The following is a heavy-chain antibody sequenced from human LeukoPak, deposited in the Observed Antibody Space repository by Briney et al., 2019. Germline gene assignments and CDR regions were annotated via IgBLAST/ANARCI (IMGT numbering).Heavy chain of an antibody. CDR1: GGSISSYY. D-gene: IGHD3-10*01. CDR3: ARGSFMVRGAETEIDF. J-gene: IGHJ3*01. Sequence: KPSETLSLTCTVSGGSISSYYWSWIRQPPGKGLEWIGYIYYSGSTNYNPSLKSRVTISVDTSKNQFSLRLSSVTAADTAVYYCARGSFMVRGAETEIDFWGQGTMVTVSS. CDR2: IYYSGST. V-gene: IGHV4-59*01.